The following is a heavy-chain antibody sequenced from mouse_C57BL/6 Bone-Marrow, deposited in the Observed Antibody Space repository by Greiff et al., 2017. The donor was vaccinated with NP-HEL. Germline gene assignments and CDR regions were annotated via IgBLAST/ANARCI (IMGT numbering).Heavy chain of an antibody. D-gene: IGHD1-1*01. CDR1: GYSFTSYY. V-gene: IGHV1-66*01. J-gene: IGHJ2*01. Sequence: VQLQQSGPELVKPGASVKISCKASGYSFTSYYIHWVKQRPGQGLEWIGWIYPGSGNTKYNEKFKGKATLTADTSSSTAYMQLSSLTSEDSAVYYCAREGYYGSSYDYFDYWGQGTTLTVSS. CDR2: IYPGSGNT. CDR3: AREGYYGSSYDYFDY.